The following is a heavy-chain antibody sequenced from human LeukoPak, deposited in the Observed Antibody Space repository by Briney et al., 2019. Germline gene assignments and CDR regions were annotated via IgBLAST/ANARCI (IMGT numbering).Heavy chain of an antibody. CDR2: ISGSGGTT. CDR3: AKPSLSGDYYYYGMDV. Sequence: TGGSLRLSCAASGFTFSSYAMSWVRQAPGKGLEWVSAISGSGGTTYYADSVKGRFTISRDNSENTLYLQMNSLRAEDTAVYYCAKPSLSGDYYYYGMDVWGQGTTVTVSS. V-gene: IGHV3-23*01. J-gene: IGHJ6*02. CDR1: GFTFSSYA.